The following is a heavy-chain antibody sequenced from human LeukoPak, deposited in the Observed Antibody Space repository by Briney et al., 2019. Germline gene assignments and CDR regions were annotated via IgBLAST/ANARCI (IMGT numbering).Heavy chain of an antibody. CDR1: GGCISSYY. CDR2: FYYTGST. D-gene: IGHD4-17*01. CDR3: ARHSYGYFDY. Sequence: SETLSLTCTVSGGCISSYYWSWIRQPPGKGLEWIGYFYYTGSTNYNPSLKSRVTISVDTSKNLFSLRLSSVTAADTAIYYCARHSYGYFDYWGQGTLVTVSS. V-gene: IGHV4-59*08. J-gene: IGHJ4*02.